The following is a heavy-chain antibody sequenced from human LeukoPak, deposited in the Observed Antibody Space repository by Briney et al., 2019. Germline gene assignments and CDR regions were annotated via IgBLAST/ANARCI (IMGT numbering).Heavy chain of an antibody. Sequence: GGPLRLSCAASGFTFSSYSMIWVREAPGKALEGVSYISSSSRYIYSADSVKGRFTISRDNAKNSLYLQMNSLRAEDTAVYYCARGRASVVYFDYWGQGTLVTVSS. CDR2: ISSSSRYI. J-gene: IGHJ4*02. CDR1: GFTFSSYS. CDR3: ARGRASVVYFDY. V-gene: IGHV3-21*01. D-gene: IGHD2-15*01.